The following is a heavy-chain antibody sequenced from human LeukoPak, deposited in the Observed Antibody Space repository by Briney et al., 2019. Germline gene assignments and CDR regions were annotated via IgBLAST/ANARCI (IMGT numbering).Heavy chain of an antibody. V-gene: IGHV1-69*13. CDR3: ASDDILTGYYNVYYYGMDV. Sequence: SVTVSCTASGGTFSSYAISWVRQAPGQGLEWMGGIIPIFGTANYAQKFQGRVTITADESTSTAYMELSSLRSEDTAVYYCASDDILTGYYNVYYYGMDVWGQGTTVTVSS. CDR1: GGTFSSYA. D-gene: IGHD3-9*01. J-gene: IGHJ6*02. CDR2: IIPIFGTA.